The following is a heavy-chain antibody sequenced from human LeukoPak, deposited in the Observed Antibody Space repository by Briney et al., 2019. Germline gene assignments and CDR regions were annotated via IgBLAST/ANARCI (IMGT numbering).Heavy chain of an antibody. Sequence: GGSLRLSCAASGFTFAGYAMSWVRQAPGKGLEWVSGISGSGGSAYYADSVKGRFTVSRDNFKTTLFLQVNSLRAEDTAVYYCAKVSDYSYYYYMDVWGKGTTVTVSS. CDR3: AKVSDYSYYYYMDV. CDR1: GFTFAGYA. J-gene: IGHJ6*03. V-gene: IGHV3-23*01. CDR2: ISGSGGSA.